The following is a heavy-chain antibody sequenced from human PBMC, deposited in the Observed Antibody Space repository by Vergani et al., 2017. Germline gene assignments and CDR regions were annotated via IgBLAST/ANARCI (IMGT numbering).Heavy chain of an antibody. CDR1: GFTFSSYG. Sequence: QVQLVESGGGVVQPGRSLRLSCAASGFTFSSYGMHWVRQAPGKGLEWVAVIWSDGSNKYYADSVKGRFTISRDNSKNTLYLQMNSLRAEDTAVYYCARDSDTAMFSLDYWGQGTLVTVSS. D-gene: IGHD5-18*01. J-gene: IGHJ4*02. CDR3: ARDSDTAMFSLDY. CDR2: IWSDGSNK. V-gene: IGHV3-33*01.